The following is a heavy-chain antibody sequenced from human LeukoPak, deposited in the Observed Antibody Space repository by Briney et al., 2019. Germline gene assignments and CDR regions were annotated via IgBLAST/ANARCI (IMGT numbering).Heavy chain of an antibody. CDR3: ARVGLTDEDP. J-gene: IGHJ5*02. CDR2: ISAYNGNT. V-gene: IGHV1-18*01. Sequence: GASVKVSCKVSGYTLTELSMHWVRQAPGQGLEWMGWISAYNGNTNYAQKLQGRVTMTTDTSTSTAYMELRSLRSDGTAVYYCARVGLTDEDPWGQGTLVTVSS. CDR1: GYTLTELS.